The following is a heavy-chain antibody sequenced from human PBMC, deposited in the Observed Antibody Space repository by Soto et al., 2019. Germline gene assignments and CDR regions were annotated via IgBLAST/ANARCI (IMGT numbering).Heavy chain of an antibody. V-gene: IGHV3-23*01. D-gene: IGHD3-10*01. Sequence: GGSLRLSCAASGFTFSSYAMSWVRQAPGKGLEWVSAISGSGGSTYYADSVKGRFTISRDNSKNTLYLQMNSLRAEDTAVYCCAKDALLFLIFNWFDPWGQGTLVTVSS. CDR3: AKDALLFLIFNWFDP. J-gene: IGHJ5*02. CDR2: ISGSGGST. CDR1: GFTFSSYA.